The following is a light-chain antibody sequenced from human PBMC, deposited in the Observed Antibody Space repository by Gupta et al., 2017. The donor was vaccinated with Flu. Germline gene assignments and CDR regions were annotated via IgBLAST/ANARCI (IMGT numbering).Light chain of an antibody. CDR2: RTS. CDR3: QQAYRSPRT. CDR1: ETLNRY. Sequence: QMTQSPSSLSASVGDNVTISCRATETLNRYLNWYLQKPGRAPKLLIYRTSRLETGVPPRFVGSGSGADFSLTIFLQSDDFGTYYCQQAYRSPRTFGPGTKVEI. J-gene: IGKJ2*01. V-gene: IGKV1-39*01.